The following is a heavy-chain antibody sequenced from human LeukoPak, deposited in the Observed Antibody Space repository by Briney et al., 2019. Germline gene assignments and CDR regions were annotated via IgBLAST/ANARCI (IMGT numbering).Heavy chain of an antibody. CDR3: ARVSPQVPYYCYGMDV. CDR1: GGSITNYY. V-gene: IGHV4-59*01. J-gene: IGHJ6*04. CDR2: IHYSGTT. D-gene: IGHD2-2*01. Sequence: PSETLSLTCSVSGGSITNYYWNWIRQPPGKGLEWIGYIHYSGTTNHNPSLQSRVTISVDTSKNQFSLQLISVTAADTAVYYCARVSPQVPYYCYGMDVWGKGTTVTVSS.